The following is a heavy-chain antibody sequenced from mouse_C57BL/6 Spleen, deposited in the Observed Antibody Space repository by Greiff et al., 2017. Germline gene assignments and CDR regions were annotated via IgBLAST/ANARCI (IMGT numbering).Heavy chain of an antibody. J-gene: IGHJ2*01. V-gene: IGHV1-66*01. CDR2: IYPGSGNT. Sequence: VQLKESGPELVKPGASVKISCKASGYSFTSYYIHWVKQRPGQGLEWIGWIYPGSGNTKYNEKFKGKATLTADTSSSTAYMQLSSLTSEDSAVYYCAGGNYFDYWGQGTTLTVSS. CDR3: AGGNYFDY. CDR1: GYSFTSYY.